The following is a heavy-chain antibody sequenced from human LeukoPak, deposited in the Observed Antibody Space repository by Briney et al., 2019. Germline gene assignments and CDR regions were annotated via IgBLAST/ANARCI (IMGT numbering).Heavy chain of an antibody. CDR3: AKVGDWNDAYYFDY. J-gene: IGHJ4*02. D-gene: IGHD1-1*01. V-gene: IGHV3-23*01. Sequence: QPGGSLRLSCAASGFTFSSYGMHWVRQAPGKGLEWVSANSGSGGSAYYADSVKGRFTISRDNSKNTLYLQMNSLRAEDTAVYYCAKVGDWNDAYYFDYWGQGTLVTVSS. CDR2: NSGSGGSA. CDR1: GFTFSSYG.